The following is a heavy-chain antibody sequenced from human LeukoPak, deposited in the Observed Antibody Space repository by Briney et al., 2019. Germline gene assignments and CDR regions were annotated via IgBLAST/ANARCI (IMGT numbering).Heavy chain of an antibody. CDR1: GFTFSSYE. CDR2: ISGSGSTI. D-gene: IGHD3-10*01. J-gene: IGHJ4*02. V-gene: IGHV3-48*03. Sequence: GGSLRLSCAASGFTFSSYEMNWVRQAPGKGLEWVSYISGSGSTIYYADSVKGRFTISRDNAKNSLYLQMNSLRAEDTAVYYCARDKTRWFGELLQGAFDYWGQGTLVTVSS. CDR3: ARDKTRWFGELLQGAFDY.